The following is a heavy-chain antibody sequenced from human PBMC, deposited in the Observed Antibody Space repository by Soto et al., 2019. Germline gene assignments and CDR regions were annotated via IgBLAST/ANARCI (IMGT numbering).Heavy chain of an antibody. V-gene: IGHV1-69*19. Sequence: QVQLVQSGAEMKKPGSSVKVSCQSSGGTLNTYAMNWVRQAPGQGPEWMGDISPMFGAANYAPKVQGRVTITADESTGTSYMQLSSLTSEDTALYFCAREVQVHTPAFVYWGQGTLVTVSS. J-gene: IGHJ4*02. CDR1: GGTLNTYA. D-gene: IGHD3-10*01. CDR2: ISPMFGAA. CDR3: AREVQVHTPAFVY.